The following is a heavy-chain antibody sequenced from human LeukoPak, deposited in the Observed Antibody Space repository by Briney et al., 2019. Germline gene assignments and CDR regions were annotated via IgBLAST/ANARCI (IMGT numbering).Heavy chain of an antibody. V-gene: IGHV3-23*01. CDR2: IDDSGVIR. D-gene: IGHD3-22*01. CDR3: AKRLKRNYYYHYAMDV. J-gene: IGHJ6*02. Sequence: PGGSLRLSCAASGFTFKTHAMSWVRQAPGKGLEWVSRIDDSGVIRSYADSVKGRFTTSRDNSKMTLTLQMNSLRAEDTAVYYCAKRLKRNYYYHYAMDVWGQGTTVTVSS. CDR1: GFTFKTHA.